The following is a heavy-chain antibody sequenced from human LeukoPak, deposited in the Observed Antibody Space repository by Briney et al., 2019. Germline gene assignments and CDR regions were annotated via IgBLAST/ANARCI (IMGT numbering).Heavy chain of an antibody. Sequence: ASVKVSCKASGGTFSSYAISWVRQAPGQGLEWMGGIIPIFGTANYAQKFQGRVTITTDESTSTAYMELSSLRSEDTAVYYCASLYHTYYYDSSGLGYFDYWGQGTLVTLSS. D-gene: IGHD3-22*01. CDR3: ASLYHTYYYDSSGLGYFDY. CDR2: IIPIFGTA. CDR1: GGTFSSYA. J-gene: IGHJ4*02. V-gene: IGHV1-69*05.